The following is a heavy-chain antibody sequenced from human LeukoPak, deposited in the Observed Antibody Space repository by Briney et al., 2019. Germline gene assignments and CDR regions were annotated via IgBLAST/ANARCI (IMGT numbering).Heavy chain of an antibody. J-gene: IGHJ5*02. D-gene: IGHD5-18*01. CDR3: AKTDTVLVMERGCFDP. V-gene: IGHV4-59*08. CDR1: GGSISSYY. Sequence: SETLSLTCTVSGGSISSYYWSWIRQPPGKGLEWIGYIYYSGSTNYNPSLKSRVTISVDTSKNQFSLKLSSATAADTAVYYCAKTDTVLVMERGCFDPWAKEPRVTVSP. CDR2: IYYSGST.